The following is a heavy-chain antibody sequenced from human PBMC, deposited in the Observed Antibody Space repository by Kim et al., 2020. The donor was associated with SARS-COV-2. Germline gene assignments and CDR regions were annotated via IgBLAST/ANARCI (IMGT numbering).Heavy chain of an antibody. Sequence: CADSVKDRFTISRDNSKNTLYLQMNSLRAEDTAVYYCAKVKDSSGWYFDYWGQGTLVTVSS. D-gene: IGHD6-19*01. CDR3: AKVKDSSGWYFDY. V-gene: IGHV3-23*01. J-gene: IGHJ4*02.